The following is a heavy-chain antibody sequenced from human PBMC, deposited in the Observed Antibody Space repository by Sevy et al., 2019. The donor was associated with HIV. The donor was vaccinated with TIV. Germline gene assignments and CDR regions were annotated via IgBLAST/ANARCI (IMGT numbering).Heavy chain of an antibody. CDR1: GFTFSSYR. V-gene: IGHV3-21*01. Sequence: GGSLRLSCAASGFTFSSYRMTWVRQAPGKGLEWVSCISSTSAYINYADSVKGRFTISRDNAKNLLYLQMDSLRAEDTAVYSCARAVSVMSAWRSDYWGQGTLVTISS. J-gene: IGHJ4*02. CDR3: ARAVSVMSAWRSDY. CDR2: ISSTSAYI. D-gene: IGHD2-8*01.